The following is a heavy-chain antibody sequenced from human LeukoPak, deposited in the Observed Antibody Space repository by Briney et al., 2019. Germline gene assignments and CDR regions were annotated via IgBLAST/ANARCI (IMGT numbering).Heavy chain of an antibody. CDR1: GYTFTSYC. D-gene: IGHD1-7*01. J-gene: IGHJ4*02. CDR2: ISAYNGNT. CDR3: ARDPIPFNWTYAAPFDY. Sequence: GASVKVSCKASGYTFTSYCISWVRQAPGEGLEWMGWISAYNGNTNYAQKLQDRVTMTTDTSTSTAYMELRSLRSDDTAVYYCARDPIPFNWTYAAPFDYWGQGTLVTVSS. V-gene: IGHV1-18*01.